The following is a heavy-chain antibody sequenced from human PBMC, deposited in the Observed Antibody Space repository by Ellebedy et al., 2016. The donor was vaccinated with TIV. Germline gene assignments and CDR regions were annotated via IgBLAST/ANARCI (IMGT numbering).Heavy chain of an antibody. D-gene: IGHD6-19*01. CDR1: GYTFISYF. Sequence: AASVKVSCKASGYTFISYFMHWVRQAPGQGLDWMGLSNPGGGTTSYSQKFQGRVTMTTDTSTSTVYMDLSSLRSEDTAVYYCARDLGGTAVFSGMDVWGQGTTVTVSS. CDR2: SNPGGGTT. CDR3: ARDLGGTAVFSGMDV. J-gene: IGHJ6*02. V-gene: IGHV1-46*01.